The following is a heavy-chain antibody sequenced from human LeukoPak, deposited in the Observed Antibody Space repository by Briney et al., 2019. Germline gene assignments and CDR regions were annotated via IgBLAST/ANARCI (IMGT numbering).Heavy chain of an antibody. Sequence: PSETLSLTCTVSGGSISSYYWSWIRQPPGKGLEWVGYIYYSGSTNYNPSLKSRVTISVDTSKNQFSLKLSSVTAADTAVYYCARDDGNYYFDYWGQGTLVTVSS. V-gene: IGHV4-59*01. CDR3: ARDDGNYYFDY. D-gene: IGHD1-7*01. CDR2: IYYSGST. J-gene: IGHJ4*02. CDR1: GGSISSYY.